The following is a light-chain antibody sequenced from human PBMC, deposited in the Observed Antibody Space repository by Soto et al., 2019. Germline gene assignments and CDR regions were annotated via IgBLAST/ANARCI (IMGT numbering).Light chain of an antibody. CDR2: GVS. CDR3: LQHNSYPQT. V-gene: IGKV3-20*01. J-gene: IGKJ1*01. CDR1: QPVNSSY. Sequence: IVLTQSPGTLPLSPGEGATLSCRASQPVNSSYLAWYQQKPGQAPRLLMYGVSTRDTGIPDRFSGSGSGTEFTLTINSLQPEDFATYYCLQHNSYPQTFGQGTKVDIK.